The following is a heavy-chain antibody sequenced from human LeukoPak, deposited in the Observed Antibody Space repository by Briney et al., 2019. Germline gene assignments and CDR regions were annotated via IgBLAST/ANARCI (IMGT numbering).Heavy chain of an antibody. CDR3: ARDTPTYYDILTGLYYFDY. V-gene: IGHV1-2*02. Sequence: ASVKVSCKASGYTFTGYYMHWVRQAPGQGLEWMGWINPNSGGTNYAQKFQGRVTMTRDTSISTAYMELSRLRSDDTAVYYCARDTPTYYDILTGLYYFDYWGQGTLVTVSS. J-gene: IGHJ4*02. D-gene: IGHD3-9*01. CDR2: INPNSGGT. CDR1: GYTFTGYY.